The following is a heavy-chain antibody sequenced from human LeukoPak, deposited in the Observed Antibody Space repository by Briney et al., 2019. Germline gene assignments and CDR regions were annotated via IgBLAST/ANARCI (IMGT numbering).Heavy chain of an antibody. V-gene: IGHV3-72*01. CDR2: TRNKANSYTT. CDR3: ASESRRDYGSDSYYISQFDY. Sequence: GGSLRLSCAASAFTFSTFAMSWVRQAPGKGLEWVGRTRNKANSYTTEYAASVKGRFTISRDDSKNSLYLQMNSLKTEDTAVYYCASESRRDYGSDSYYISQFDYWGQGTLVTVSS. CDR1: AFTFSTFA. J-gene: IGHJ4*02. D-gene: IGHD3-10*01.